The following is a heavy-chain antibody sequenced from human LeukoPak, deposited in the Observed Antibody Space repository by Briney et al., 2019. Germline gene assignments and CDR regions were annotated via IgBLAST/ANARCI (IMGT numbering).Heavy chain of an antibody. CDR3: ARSHLRYFDWLYSPFDY. D-gene: IGHD3-9*01. CDR2: ISYDGSNK. V-gene: IGHV3-30-3*01. CDR1: GFTFSSYA. Sequence: GRSLRLSCAASGFTFSSYAMHWVRQAPGKGLEWVAVISYDGSNKYYADSVKGRFTISRDNSKNTLYLQMNSLGAEDTAVYYCARSHLRYFDWLYSPFDYWGQGTLVTVSS. J-gene: IGHJ4*02.